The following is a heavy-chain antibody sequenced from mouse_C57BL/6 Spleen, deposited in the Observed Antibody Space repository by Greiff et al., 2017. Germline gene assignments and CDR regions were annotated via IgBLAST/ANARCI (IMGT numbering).Heavy chain of an antibody. D-gene: IGHD1-1*02. V-gene: IGHV15-2*01. CDR2: IRPSIGRT. CDR1: DSEVFPFAY. CDR3: GRARGKVAYWYFDV. J-gene: IGHJ1*03. Sequence: QVQLQQSGSELMSPGSSVKLSCKDSDSEVFPFAYMSLVRQTPGHGFECIGGIRPSIGRTIYGEKIVDKATLDADTLSNTAYLERNSLTYEDSAICYGGRARGKVAYWYFDVWGTGTTVTVSS.